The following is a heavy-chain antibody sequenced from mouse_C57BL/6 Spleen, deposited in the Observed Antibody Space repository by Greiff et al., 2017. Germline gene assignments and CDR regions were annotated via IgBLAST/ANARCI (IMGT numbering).Heavy chain of an antibody. Sequence: VQLKQPGAELVKPGASVKLSCKASGYTFTSYWMHWVKQRPGRGLEWIGRIDPNSGGTKYNEKFKSKATLTVDKPSSTAYMQLSSLTSEDSAVYYCARGITTVVAHWYFDVWGTGTTVTVSS. J-gene: IGHJ1*03. CDR1: GYTFTSYW. CDR2: IDPNSGGT. D-gene: IGHD1-1*01. CDR3: ARGITTVVAHWYFDV. V-gene: IGHV1-72*01.